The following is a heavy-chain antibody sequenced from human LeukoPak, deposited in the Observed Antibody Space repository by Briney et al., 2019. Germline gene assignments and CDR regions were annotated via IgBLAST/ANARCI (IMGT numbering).Heavy chain of an antibody. J-gene: IGHJ4*02. CDR3: ANELSGWYHY. D-gene: IGHD6-19*01. V-gene: IGHV3-23*01. CDR1: GFTFSSYA. CDR2: ISGSGGST. Sequence: GGSLRLSCAASGFTFSSYAMSWVRQARAKGLEWVSAISGSGGSTYYADCVKGRFTIHRDNSKNTLYLPMNSLRAGDAAVCYFANELSGWYHYWGQGTLVTVSS.